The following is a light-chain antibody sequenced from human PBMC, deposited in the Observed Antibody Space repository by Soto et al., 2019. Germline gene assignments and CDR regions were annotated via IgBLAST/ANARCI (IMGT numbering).Light chain of an antibody. V-gene: IGKV3-20*01. CDR1: QSVSSSY. J-gene: IGKJ4*01. Sequence: EIVITQSPIIPSVSPWQRATLSCRASQSVSSSYLAWYQQKHGQAPRLLIFGASTRAAGIPARFSGGGSGTDFTLTISRLQNEDFAVYDCQQFSSYPLTFGGGTKVDIK. CDR3: QQFSSYPLT. CDR2: GAS.